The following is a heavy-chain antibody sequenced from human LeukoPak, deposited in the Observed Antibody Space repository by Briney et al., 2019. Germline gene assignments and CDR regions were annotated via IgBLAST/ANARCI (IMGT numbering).Heavy chain of an antibody. CDR1: GGSISSSSYY. CDR2: IYYRGST. V-gene: IGHV4-39*07. CDR3: ARAMSIAARLQTIFDY. J-gene: IGHJ4*02. Sequence: PSETLSLTCTVSGGSISSSSYYWGWIRQPPGKGLEWIGSIYYRGSTNYNPSLKSRVTISVDTSKNQFSLNLTSVTAADTAVYYCARAMSIAARLQTIFDYWGQGTLVTVSS. D-gene: IGHD6-6*01.